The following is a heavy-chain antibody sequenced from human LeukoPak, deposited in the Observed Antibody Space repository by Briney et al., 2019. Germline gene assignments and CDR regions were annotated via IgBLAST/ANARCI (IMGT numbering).Heavy chain of an antibody. CDR3: VAYDGSGYYNY. V-gene: IGHV3-74*01. D-gene: IGHD3-22*01. CDR2: INSDESIT. J-gene: IGHJ4*02. Sequence: GGSLRLSCAASGFTFTSYQMHWVRQAPGNGLVWVSHINSDESITNSADSVKGRFTISRDNAKNTLYLQMNSLRAEDTAVYYCVAYDGSGYYNYWGQGTLVTVSS. CDR1: GFTFTSYQ.